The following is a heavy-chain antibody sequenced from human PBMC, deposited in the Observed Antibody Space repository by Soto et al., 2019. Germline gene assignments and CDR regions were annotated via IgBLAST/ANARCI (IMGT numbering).Heavy chain of an antibody. Sequence: SETLSLTCTVSGGSRSSNYWNWIRQSPGKGLEWIGYIYYTGSTKYNPSLQSRVTISLDTSKNQFSLRLTSVTSADTAVYYCARGGSYGDFFDYWGQGAQVTVSS. J-gene: IGHJ4*02. CDR1: GGSRSSNY. CDR2: IYYTGST. CDR3: ARGGSYGDFFDY. D-gene: IGHD4-17*01. V-gene: IGHV4-59*01.